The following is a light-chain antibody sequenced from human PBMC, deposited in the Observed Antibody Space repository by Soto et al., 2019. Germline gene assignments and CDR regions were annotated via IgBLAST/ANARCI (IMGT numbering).Light chain of an antibody. J-gene: IGKJ1*01. CDR1: QSIMTL. CDR2: KAS. CDR3: QQYNTYPWT. V-gene: IGKV1-5*03. Sequence: DIQMTQSPSTLSASVGDRVTLTCRASQSIMTLLAWYQQKPGKAPKLLIYKASTLESGVPSTFSGSGSETEFTLTISSLQPDDFATYYCQQYNTYPWTFGQGTKVEIK.